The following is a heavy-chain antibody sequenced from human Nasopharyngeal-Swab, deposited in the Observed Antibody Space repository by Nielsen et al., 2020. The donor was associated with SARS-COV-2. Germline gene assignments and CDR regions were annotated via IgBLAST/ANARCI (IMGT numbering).Heavy chain of an antibody. Sequence: GESLKISCKASEYNFASYWIGWVRQMPGRGLEWMGIIYPGDSDTRYSPSFQGQVTISVDKSINTAFLHSSSLEASDIATYYCARSGTYYGMDVWGQGTTVIVSS. V-gene: IGHV5-51*01. J-gene: IGHJ6*02. CDR3: ARSGTYYGMDV. CDR2: IYPGDSDT. D-gene: IGHD1-26*01. CDR1: EYNFASYW.